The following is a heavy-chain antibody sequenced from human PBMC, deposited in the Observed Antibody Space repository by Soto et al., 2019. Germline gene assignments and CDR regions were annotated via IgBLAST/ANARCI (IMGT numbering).Heavy chain of an antibody. CDR2: IYYSGVT. CDR1: GASITSNY. V-gene: IGHV4-59*01. CDR3: ARDLWGYCGADCYPLDV. D-gene: IGHD2-21*02. Sequence: PSETLSLTCTVSGASITSNYWTWIRQPPGEGLEWIGNIYYSGVTNYNPSLQSRVTISVDRSNNQFSLKLSSVTAADTAVYYCARDLWGYCGADCYPLDVWGQGTTVTVSS. J-gene: IGHJ6*02.